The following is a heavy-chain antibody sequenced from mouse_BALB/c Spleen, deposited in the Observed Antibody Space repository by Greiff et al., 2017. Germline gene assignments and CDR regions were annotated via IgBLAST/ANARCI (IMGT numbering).Heavy chain of an antibody. Sequence: VHVKQSGAELVRSGASVKLSCTASGFNIKDYYMHWVKQRPEQGLEWIGWIDPENGDTEYAPKFQGKATMTADTSSNTAYLQLSSLTSEDTAVYYCNPTAMDYWGQGTSVTVSS. J-gene: IGHJ4*01. CDR3: NPTAMDY. D-gene: IGHD1-1*01. V-gene: IGHV14-4*02. CDR2: IDPENGDT. CDR1: GFNIKDYY.